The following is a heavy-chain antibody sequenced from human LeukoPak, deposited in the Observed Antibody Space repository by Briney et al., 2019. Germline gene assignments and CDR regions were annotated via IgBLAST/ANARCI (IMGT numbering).Heavy chain of an antibody. CDR1: GGSFSGYY. CDR3: ARSIVVVPAALNWFDP. J-gene: IGHJ5*02. V-gene: IGHV4-34*01. CDR2: INHSGST. Sequence: SETLSLTCAVYGGSFSGYYWSWIRQPPGKGLEWIGEINHSGSTNYNPSLKSRVTISVDTSKNQFFLKLSSVTAADTAVYYCARSIVVVPAALNWFDPWGQGTLVTVSS. D-gene: IGHD2-2*01.